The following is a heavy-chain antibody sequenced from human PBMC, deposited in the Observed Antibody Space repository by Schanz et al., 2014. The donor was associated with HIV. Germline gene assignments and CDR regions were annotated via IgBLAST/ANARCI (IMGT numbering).Heavy chain of an antibody. D-gene: IGHD6-6*01. CDR2: ISSSSSYI. V-gene: IGHV3-21*01. CDR1: GFTFSSYS. CDR3: ASTIYPYSSSSDYYYGMDV. J-gene: IGHJ6*02. Sequence: EVQLVESGGGLVKPGGSLRLSCAASGFTFSSYSMNWVRQAPGKGLEWVSSISSSSSYIYYTDSVKGRFTISRDNAKNSLYLQMNSLRAEDTAVYYCASTIYPYSSSSDYYYGMDVWGQGTTVSVSS.